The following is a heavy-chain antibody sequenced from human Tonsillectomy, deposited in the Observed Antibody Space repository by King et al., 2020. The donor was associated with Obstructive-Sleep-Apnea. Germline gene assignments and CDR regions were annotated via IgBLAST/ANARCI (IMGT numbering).Heavy chain of an antibody. V-gene: IGHV5-51*01. CDR2: IYPGDSDT. Sequence: QLVQSGAEVKKPGESLKISCKGSGYSFTNYWIGWVRQMPGKGLEWMGIIYPGDSDTRYSPSFQGQVTISADKSISTAYLQWSSLKASDTAMYYCARRTYYYGSGRHVVSYGMDVWGQGTTVTVSS. J-gene: IGHJ6*02. CDR1: GYSFTNYW. D-gene: IGHD3-10*01. CDR3: ARRTYYYGSGRHVVSYGMDV.